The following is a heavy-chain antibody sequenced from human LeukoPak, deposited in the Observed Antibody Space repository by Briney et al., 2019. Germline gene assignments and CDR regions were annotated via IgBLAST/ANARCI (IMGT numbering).Heavy chain of an antibody. J-gene: IGHJ4*02. CDR1: GYTFTSYD. D-gene: IGHD4-17*01. CDR3: ARAAESTGNIEYYFDY. V-gene: IGHV1-8*01. CDR2: MNPNSGNT. Sequence: ASVKVSCKASGYTFTSYDINWVRQATGQGLEWMGWMNPNSGNTGYAQKFQGRVTMTRNTSISTAYMELSSLRSEDTAVYYCARAAESTGNIEYYFDYWGQGTLVTVSS.